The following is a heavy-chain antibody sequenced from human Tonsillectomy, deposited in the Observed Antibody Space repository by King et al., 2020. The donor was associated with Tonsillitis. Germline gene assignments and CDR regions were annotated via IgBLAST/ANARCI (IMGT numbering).Heavy chain of an antibody. CDR2: ISAYNGNT. Sequence: VQLVESGAEVKKPGASVKVSCKASGYTFTSYGINWVRQAPGQGLEWMGWISAYNGNTNYAQKLQGRVTMTTDTSTSTAYMELRSLRSDDTAVYYCARSTGHGDGDGIVSNGMDVWGQGTTVTVSS. J-gene: IGHJ6*02. V-gene: IGHV1-18*01. CDR1: GYTFTSYG. CDR3: ARSTGHGDGDGIVSNGMDV. D-gene: IGHD4-17*01.